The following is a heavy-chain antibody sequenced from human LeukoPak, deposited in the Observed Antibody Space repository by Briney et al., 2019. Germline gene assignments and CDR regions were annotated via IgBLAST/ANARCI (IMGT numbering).Heavy chain of an antibody. D-gene: IGHD2-15*01. CDR3: ARGDSDTYYYYGMDV. V-gene: IGHV1-69*13. Sequence: SVKVSCKASGGTFSKYTISWVRQRPGQGLEWMGGVTPLFGTANYAQKFQGRVTITADESASTAYMELSSLRSEDTAVYCCARGDSDTYYYYGMDVWGQGTTVTVSS. CDR2: VTPLFGTA. CDR1: GGTFSKYT. J-gene: IGHJ6*02.